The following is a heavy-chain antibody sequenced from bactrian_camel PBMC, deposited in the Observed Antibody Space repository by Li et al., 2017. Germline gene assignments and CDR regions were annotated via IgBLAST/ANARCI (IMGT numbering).Heavy chain of an antibody. CDR2: KTTSSGST. Sequence: VQLVESGGGSVQAGGSLRLSCEASAYTHCMGWFRQAPGKEREGVAQKTTSSGSTSYADSVKGRFTISRDNAKNTLYLQMNSLQPEDTAMYYCKIEGYAGSSARCRVPSWGQGTQVTVS. V-gene: IGHV3S63*01. J-gene: IGHJ6*01. D-gene: IGHD6*01. CDR3: KIEGYAGSSARCRVPS. CDR1: AYTHC.